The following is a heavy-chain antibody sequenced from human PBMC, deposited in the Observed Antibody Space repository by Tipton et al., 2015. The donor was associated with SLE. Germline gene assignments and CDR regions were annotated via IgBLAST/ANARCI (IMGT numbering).Heavy chain of an antibody. J-gene: IGHJ6*03. CDR1: GFTFSSYS. V-gene: IGHV3-21*03. CDR3: ARDAYTSGYSSSWSTYYYYYMDV. CDR2: ISSSSSYI. Sequence: SLRLSCAASGFTFSSYSMNWVRQAPGKGLGWVSSISSSSSYINYADSVKGRFTISRDNAKNSLYLQMNSLRAEDTAVYYCARDAYTSGYSSSWSTYYYYYMDVWGKGTTVTVSS. D-gene: IGHD6-13*01.